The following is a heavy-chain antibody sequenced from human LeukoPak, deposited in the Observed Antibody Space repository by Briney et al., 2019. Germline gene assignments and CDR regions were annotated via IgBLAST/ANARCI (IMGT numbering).Heavy chain of an antibody. D-gene: IGHD6-19*01. CDR2: IYSGGST. J-gene: IGHJ4*02. CDR3: ARERNLEIAVAGTIFNY. V-gene: IGHV3-66*01. CDR1: GFTVSSNY. Sequence: GGSLRLSCAASGFTVSSNYMSWVRQAPGKGLEWVSVIYSGGSTYYADSVKGRFTISRDNSKNMLYLQMKSLRAEDTAVYYCARERNLEIAVAGTIFNYRGQGTLVTVSS.